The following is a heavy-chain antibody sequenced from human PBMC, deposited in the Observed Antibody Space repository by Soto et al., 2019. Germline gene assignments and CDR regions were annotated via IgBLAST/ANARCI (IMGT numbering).Heavy chain of an antibody. CDR3: VREKAEPDTEDYYFDS. V-gene: IGHV3-74*01. CDR2: VNPDGRTT. CDR1: GFTLSSYW. J-gene: IGHJ4*02. D-gene: IGHD5-18*01. Sequence: EVQLVESGGNFVQPGGSLRLSCAASGFTLSSYWMDWVRQAPGKGLVWVSRVNPDGRTTIYADSVKGRFTISRDNAKSTLYLQMSSLRAEDTAMYYCVREKAEPDTEDYYFDSWGQGTLVTVSS.